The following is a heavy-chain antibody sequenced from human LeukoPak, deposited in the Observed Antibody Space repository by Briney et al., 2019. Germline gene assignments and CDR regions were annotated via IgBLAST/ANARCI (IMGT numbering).Heavy chain of an antibody. CDR1: GGSISSYY. V-gene: IGHV4-59*12. CDR3: ARGRDSSWLPFDY. Sequence: PSETLSLTCTVSGGSISSYYWNWIRQPPGKGLEWIGYIYYSGSTNYNPSLKSRVTISVDTSKNQFSLKLSSVTAADTAVYYCARGRDSSWLPFDYWGQGTLVTVSS. D-gene: IGHD6-13*01. CDR2: IYYSGST. J-gene: IGHJ4*02.